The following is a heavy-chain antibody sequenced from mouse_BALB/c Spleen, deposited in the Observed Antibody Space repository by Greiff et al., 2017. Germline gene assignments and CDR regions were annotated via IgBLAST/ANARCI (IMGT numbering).Heavy chain of an antibody. V-gene: IGHV1-5*01. CDR2: IYPGNSDT. J-gene: IGHJ4*01. D-gene: IGHD3-2*02. Sequence: EVQLQQSGTVLARPGASVKMSCKASGYTFTSYWMHWVKQRPGQGLEWIGAIYPGNSDTSYNQKFKGKAKLTAVTSTSTAYMELSSLTNEDSAVYYCTRSGKPLYAMDYWGQGTSVTVSS. CDR3: TRSGKPLYAMDY. CDR1: GYTFTSYW.